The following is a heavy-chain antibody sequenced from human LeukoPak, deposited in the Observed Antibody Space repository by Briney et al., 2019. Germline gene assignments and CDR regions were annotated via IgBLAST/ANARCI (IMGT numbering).Heavy chain of an antibody. J-gene: IGHJ4*02. CDR1: GFTFSSYS. CDR3: ARDCSGGSCRFDY. CDR2: ISSSSSYI. D-gene: IGHD2-15*01. Sequence: GGFLRLSCAASGFTFSSYSMNWVRQAPGKGLEWVSSISSSSSYIYYADSVKGRFTISRDNAKNSLYLQMDSLRAEDTAVYYCARDCSGGSCRFDYWGQGTLVTVSS. V-gene: IGHV3-21*01.